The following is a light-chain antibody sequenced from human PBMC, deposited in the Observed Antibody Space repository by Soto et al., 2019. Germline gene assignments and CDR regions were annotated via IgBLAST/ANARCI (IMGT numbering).Light chain of an antibody. CDR2: LDRSGSY. V-gene: IGLV4-60*02. J-gene: IGLJ3*02. CDR1: SGHSTYI. CDR3: ETWYSNTHKV. Sequence: QAVVTQSSSASASLGSSVKLTCILSSGHSTYIIAWHQQQPGKAPRFLMTLDRSGSYNRGSGVPDRFSGSSSGADRYLTISNLQFEDEGDYYCETWYSNTHKVFGGGTMLTVL.